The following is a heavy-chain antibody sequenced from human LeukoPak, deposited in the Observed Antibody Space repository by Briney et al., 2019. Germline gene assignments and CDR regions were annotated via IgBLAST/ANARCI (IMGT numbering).Heavy chain of an antibody. CDR1: GYSISSGFY. CDR3: ARQNCTLTSCYDYYHYHMDV. CDR2: LYHSGST. V-gene: IGHV4-38-2*02. J-gene: IGHJ6*03. Sequence: SETLSLTCTVSGYSISSGFYWGCIRQPPGKGLEWIGSLYHSGSTYYSPSLKSRITISLDTSKNQFSLKLSSVTAADTAVYYCARQNCTLTSCYDYYHYHMDVWGKGTAVTISS. D-gene: IGHD2-2*01.